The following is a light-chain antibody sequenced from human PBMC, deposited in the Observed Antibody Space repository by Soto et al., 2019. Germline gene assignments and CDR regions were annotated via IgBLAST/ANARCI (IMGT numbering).Light chain of an antibody. CDR2: EVS. CDR1: RRDIGGYDH. V-gene: IGLV2-8*01. CDR3: TSYAGSNSLL. Sequence: QSALTQPPSASGSPGQSVTVSCTGTRRDIGGYDHVSWYQQHPGKAPKLMIFEVSKRPSGVPDRFSASKSGNTASLTVSGPQAEDEADYYCTSYAGSNSLLFGGGTKVTVL. J-gene: IGLJ2*01.